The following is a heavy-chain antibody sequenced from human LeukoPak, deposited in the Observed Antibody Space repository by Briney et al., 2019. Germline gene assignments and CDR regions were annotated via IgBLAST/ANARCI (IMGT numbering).Heavy chain of an antibody. V-gene: IGHV3-33*03. CDR3: ARRGGGTYDFDY. CDR1: GFTFSGNG. CDR2: IWSDGSKK. D-gene: IGHD3-16*01. J-gene: IGHJ4*02. Sequence: GGSLRLSCAASGFTFSGNGMHWVRQAPGKGLEWVAVIWSDGSKKYYGDSVKGRFTISRDNSKNTLDLQMSSLTTEDTAVYYCARRGGGTYDFDYWGQETLVTVSS.